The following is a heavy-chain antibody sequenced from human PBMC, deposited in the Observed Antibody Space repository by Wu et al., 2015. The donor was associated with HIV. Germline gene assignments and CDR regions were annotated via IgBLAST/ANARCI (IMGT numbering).Heavy chain of an antibody. Sequence: QVQLVQSGAEVKKPGASVKVSCKASGYTFTSYYMHWVRQAPGQGLEWMGIINPSGGSTSYAQKFQGRVTITTDESTSTAYMELSSLRSEDTAVYYCARKGARARGYFDLWGRGTLVTVSS. J-gene: IGHJ2*01. CDR1: GYTFTSYY. V-gene: IGHV1-46*01. CDR3: ARKGARARGYFDL. CDR2: INPSGGST.